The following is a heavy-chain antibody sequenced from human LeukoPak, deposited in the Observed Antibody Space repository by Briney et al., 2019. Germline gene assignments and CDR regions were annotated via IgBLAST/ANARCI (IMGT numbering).Heavy chain of an antibody. CDR2: INHSGST. CDR1: GGSFSGYY. Sequence: KPSETLSLTCAVYGGSFSGYYWSWIRQPPGKGLEWIGEINHSGSTNYNPSLKSRVTISVDTSKNQFSLKLSSVTAADTAVYYCARSDTAMVVDYWGQGTLVTVSS. D-gene: IGHD5-18*01. CDR3: ARSDTAMVVDY. J-gene: IGHJ4*02. V-gene: IGHV4-34*01.